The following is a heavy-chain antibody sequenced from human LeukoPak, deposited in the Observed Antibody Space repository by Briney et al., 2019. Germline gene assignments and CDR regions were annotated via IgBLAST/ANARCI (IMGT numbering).Heavy chain of an antibody. CDR3: ARRSSAGSMDV. CDR2: IYPGDSET. CDR1: GSPFTTYW. D-gene: IGHD6-13*01. J-gene: IGHJ6*02. V-gene: IGHV5-51*01. Sequence: GGSLQISGQGPGSPFTTYWIGGVRQLPGKGLEWMGIIYPGDSETRYSPSFQGQVTISADKSISTAYLQWSSLTASDTAMYYCARRSSAGSMDVWGQGTTVTVSS.